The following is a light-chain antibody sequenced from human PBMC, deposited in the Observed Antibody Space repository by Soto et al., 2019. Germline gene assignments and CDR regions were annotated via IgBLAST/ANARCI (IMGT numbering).Light chain of an antibody. CDR1: QGISSY. Sequence: DIQLTQSPSFLSASVGDRVTITCRASQGISSYLAWYQQKPGKAPTVLIYDASTLQSGVPSTFSGSGSGTEFTLTISSLEPEDFATYFCQQLNSSPWTFGQGTKLEIK. V-gene: IGKV1-9*01. J-gene: IGKJ1*01. CDR3: QQLNSSPWT. CDR2: DAS.